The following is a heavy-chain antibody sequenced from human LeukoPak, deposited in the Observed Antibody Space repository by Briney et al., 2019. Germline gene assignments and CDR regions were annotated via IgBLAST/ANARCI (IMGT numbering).Heavy chain of an antibody. Sequence: SETLSLTCTVSGGSISSGSYYWSWIRQPAGKGLEWIGRIYTSGSTNYNPSLKSRVTMSVDTSKKQFSLKLSSVTAADTAFYYCARYIVSYPHDAFDIWGQGTMVTVSS. V-gene: IGHV4-61*02. CDR3: ARYIVSYPHDAFDI. CDR1: GGSISSGSYY. CDR2: IYTSGST. J-gene: IGHJ3*02. D-gene: IGHD1-26*01.